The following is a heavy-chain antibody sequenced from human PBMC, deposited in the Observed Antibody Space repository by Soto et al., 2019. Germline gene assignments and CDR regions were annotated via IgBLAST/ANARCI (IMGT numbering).Heavy chain of an antibody. CDR1: GYRFTSYC. CDR2: IYPGDSDT. CDR3: ARPREELPYYFDY. V-gene: IGHV5-51*01. D-gene: IGHD1-26*01. J-gene: IGHJ4*02. Sequence: GESLKISCTGSGYRFTSYCIGWVRPMPGKGLEWMGIIYPGDSDTRYSPSFQGQVTISADKSISTAYLQWSSLKASDTAMYYCARPREELPYYFDYWGQGTLVTVSS.